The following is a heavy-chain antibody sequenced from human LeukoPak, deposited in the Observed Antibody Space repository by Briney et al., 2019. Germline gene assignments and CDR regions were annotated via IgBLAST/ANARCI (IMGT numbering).Heavy chain of an antibody. J-gene: IGHJ4*02. D-gene: IGHD2-15*01. Sequence: PSETLSLTCTVSGGSIKSYYWSWIRQPPGKGLEWIAYIYYSGSTSYNPSLKSRVTISVDSSKNQLSLKMSSVTAADTAVYYCARAYCSAGSCFSRGNFDYWGQGTLVTVSS. CDR1: GGSIKSYY. CDR2: IYYSGST. CDR3: ARAYCSAGSCFSRGNFDY. V-gene: IGHV4-59*08.